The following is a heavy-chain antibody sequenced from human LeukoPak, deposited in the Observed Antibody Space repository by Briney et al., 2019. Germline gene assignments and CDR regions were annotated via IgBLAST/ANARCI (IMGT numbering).Heavy chain of an antibody. V-gene: IGHV4-39*01. Sequence: SETLSLTCTVSGGSISSSSYYWGWIRQPPGKGLEWIGSIYYSGSTYYNPSPKSRVTISVDTSKNQFSLKLSSVTAADTAVYYCARTKADSSGYYFLDYWGQGTLVTGSS. J-gene: IGHJ4*02. CDR2: IYYSGST. CDR3: ARTKADSSGYYFLDY. CDR1: GGSISSSSYY. D-gene: IGHD3-22*01.